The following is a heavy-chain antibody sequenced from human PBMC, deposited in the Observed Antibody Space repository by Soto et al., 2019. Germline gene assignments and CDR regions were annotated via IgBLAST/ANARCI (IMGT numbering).Heavy chain of an antibody. V-gene: IGHV1-69*13. CDR1: GGTFSSYA. CDR2: IIPIFGTA. D-gene: IGHD1-26*01. J-gene: IGHJ5*02. Sequence: ASVKVSCKASGGTFSSYAISWVRQAPGQGLEWMGGIIPIFGTANYAQKFQGRVTITADESTSTAYMELSSLRSEDTAVYYCARSVKGWELLTLDPWGQGTLVTVSS. CDR3: ARSVKGWELLTLDP.